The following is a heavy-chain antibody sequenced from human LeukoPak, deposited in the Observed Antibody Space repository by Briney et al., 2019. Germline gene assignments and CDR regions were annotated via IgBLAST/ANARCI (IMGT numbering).Heavy chain of an antibody. D-gene: IGHD6-19*01. V-gene: IGHV4-31*03. Sequence: TSETLSLTCTVSGGSISSGGYYWSWIRQHPGKGLECIGYIYYSGSTYYNPSLKSRVTISVDTSKNQFSLKLSSVTAADTAVYYCARDRSSGWYHFDYWGQGTLVTVSP. CDR3: ARDRSSGWYHFDY. CDR1: GGSISSGGYY. J-gene: IGHJ4*02. CDR2: IYYSGST.